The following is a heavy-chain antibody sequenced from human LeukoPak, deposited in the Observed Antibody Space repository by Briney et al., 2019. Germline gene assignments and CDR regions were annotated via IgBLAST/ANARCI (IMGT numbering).Heavy chain of an antibody. CDR1: GGSFSGYY. V-gene: IGHV4-34*01. CDR3: ARDGRMRVATKGGYYFDY. CDR2: INHSGST. Sequence: PSETLSLTCAVYGGSFSGYYWSWIRQPPGKGLEWIGEINHSGSTNYNPSLKSRVTISVDTSKNQFSLKLSSVTAADTAVYYCARDGRMRVATKGGYYFDYWGQGTLVTVSS. D-gene: IGHD5-12*01. J-gene: IGHJ4*02.